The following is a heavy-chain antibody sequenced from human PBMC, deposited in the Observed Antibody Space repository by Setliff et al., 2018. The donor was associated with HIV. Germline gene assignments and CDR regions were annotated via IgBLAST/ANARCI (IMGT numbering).Heavy chain of an antibody. Sequence: LRLSCAASGFTFKNHVLTWVRQAPGKGLEWVSSISGRGGGTYYADSVKGRFTVSRDNSGSTLYLQLNSLRADDTAVYYCARGRNGGLFTLLVVLDYWGQGTPVTVSS. CDR1: GFTFKNHV. CDR3: ARGRNGGLFTLLVVLDY. D-gene: IGHD2-2*01. J-gene: IGHJ4*02. V-gene: IGHV3-23*01. CDR2: ISGRGGGT.